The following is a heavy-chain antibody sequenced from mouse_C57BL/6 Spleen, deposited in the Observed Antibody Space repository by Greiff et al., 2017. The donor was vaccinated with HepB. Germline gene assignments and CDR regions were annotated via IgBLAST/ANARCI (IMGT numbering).Heavy chain of an antibody. J-gene: IGHJ3*01. CDR3: ARRTDAAWFAY. V-gene: IGHV1-54*01. CDR2: INPGSGGT. CDR1: GYAFTNYL. Sequence: VQRVESGAELVRPGTSVKVSCKASGYAFTNYLIEWVKQRPGQGLEWIGVINPGSGGTNYNEKFKGKATLTADKSSSTAYMQLSSLTSEDSAVYFCARRTDAAWFAYWGQGTLVTVSA.